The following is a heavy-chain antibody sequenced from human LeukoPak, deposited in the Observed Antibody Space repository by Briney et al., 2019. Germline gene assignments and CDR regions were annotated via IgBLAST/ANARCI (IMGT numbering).Heavy chain of an antibody. D-gene: IGHD2-21*01. V-gene: IGHV3-74*01. J-gene: IGHJ3*02. CDR2: VNSDESST. CDR1: GFTVSSRW. CDR3: ASDDSYAFDI. Sequence: PGGSLRLSCAASGFTVSSRWMHWVRQAPGKGLVWVSHVNSDESSTNYADSVKGRFTISRDNTKNTLYLQMNSLRAEDTAVYYCASDDSYAFDIWGQGTMVTVSS.